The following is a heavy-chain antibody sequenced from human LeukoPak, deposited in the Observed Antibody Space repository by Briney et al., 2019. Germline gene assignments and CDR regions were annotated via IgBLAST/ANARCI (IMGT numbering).Heavy chain of an antibody. CDR2: ISSNSRYI. V-gene: IGHV3-21*06. CDR1: GFTFSTYS. J-gene: IGHJ4*02. Sequence: GGSLRLSCAASGFTFSTYSMNWVRQAPGKGLEWVSSISSNSRYIYYADSMRGRFTISRDNAKNSLYLQMNSLKPEDTAVYYCAGVAEAAAFDSWGQGTLVTVSS. CDR3: AGVAEAAAFDS. D-gene: IGHD6-13*01.